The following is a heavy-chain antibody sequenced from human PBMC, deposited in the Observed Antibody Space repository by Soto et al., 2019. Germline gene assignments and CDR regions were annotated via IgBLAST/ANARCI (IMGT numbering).Heavy chain of an antibody. J-gene: IGHJ3*01. Sequence: PGESLKISCKGSGYSFTSHWIGWVRQMPGKGLEWMGIIYPGDSDTRYSPSFQGQVTISADKSISTAYLQWSSLRASDTAMYYCARQKHDNGDYLLSFDVWGPGTMVTVSS. D-gene: IGHD4-17*01. CDR3: ARQKHDNGDYLLSFDV. CDR1: GYSFTSHW. CDR2: IYPGDSDT. V-gene: IGHV5-51*01.